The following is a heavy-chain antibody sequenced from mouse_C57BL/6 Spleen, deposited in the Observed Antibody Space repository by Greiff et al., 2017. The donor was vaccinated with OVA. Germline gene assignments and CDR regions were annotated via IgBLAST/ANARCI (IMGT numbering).Heavy chain of an antibody. J-gene: IGHJ4*01. CDR1: GYTFTSYG. CDR3: ARWGSSSYAMDY. V-gene: IGHV1-81*01. D-gene: IGHD1-1*01. Sequence: VKLMESGAELARPGASVKLSCKASGYTFTSYGISWVKQRTGQGLEWIGEIYPRSGNTYYNEKFKGKATLTADKSSSTAYMELRSLTSEDSAVYFCARWGSSSYAMDYWGQGTSVTVSS. CDR2: IYPRSGNT.